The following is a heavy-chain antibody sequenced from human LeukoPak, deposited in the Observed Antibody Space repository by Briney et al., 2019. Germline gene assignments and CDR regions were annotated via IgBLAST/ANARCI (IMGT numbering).Heavy chain of an antibody. J-gene: IGHJ4*02. V-gene: IGHV4-61*05. Sequence: SETLSLTCAVSGVSISSSNSYWGWIRQPPGTGLEWIGYIYYSGSTNYNPSLKSRVTISVDTSKNQFSLKLSSVTAADTAVYYCARVNSGRACIDYWGQGTLVTVSS. CDR2: IYYSGST. D-gene: IGHD1-26*01. CDR3: ARVNSGRACIDY. CDR1: GVSISSSNSY.